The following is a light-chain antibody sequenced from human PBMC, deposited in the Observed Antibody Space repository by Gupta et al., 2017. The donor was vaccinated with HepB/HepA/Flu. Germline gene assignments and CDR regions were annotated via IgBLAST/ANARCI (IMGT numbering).Light chain of an antibody. CDR3: QRYNNWPPFT. J-gene: IGKJ2*01. Sequence: EIVMTQSPATLSVSPGESATLSCRASQNVRNNVAWYQQKPGQAPRLLIYGTSTRATGIPARFSCSGSGTEFTLTISSLQSEDFAVYYCQRYNNWPPFTFGQGTKLEI. V-gene: IGKV3-15*01. CDR1: QNVRNN. CDR2: GTS.